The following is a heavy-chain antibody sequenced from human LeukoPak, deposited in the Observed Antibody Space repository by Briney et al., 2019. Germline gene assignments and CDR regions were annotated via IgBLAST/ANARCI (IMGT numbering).Heavy chain of an antibody. CDR2: VYSGGRT. Sequence: QAGGSLRLSCAASGFSVSSNYMSWVRQAPGKGLEYISVVYSGGRTYYSDSVKGRFTISRDIPKNTLYLQMNSLKAEDTAVYYCTRQKWQLPFHWGQGTLVTASS. CDR1: GFSVSSNY. D-gene: IGHD1-26*01. J-gene: IGHJ4*02. CDR3: TRQKWQLPFH. V-gene: IGHV3-53*01.